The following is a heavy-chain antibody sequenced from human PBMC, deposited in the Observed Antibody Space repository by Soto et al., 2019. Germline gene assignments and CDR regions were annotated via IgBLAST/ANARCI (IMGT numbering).Heavy chain of an antibody. CDR2: IIPILGIA. D-gene: IGHD5-12*01. CDR1: GGTFSIYT. J-gene: IGHJ3*02. V-gene: IGHV1-69*02. Sequence: QVQLVQSGAEVKKPGSSVKVSCKASGGTFSIYTISWVRQAPGQGLEWMGRIIPILGIANYAQKFQGRVTITAEKSTSTAYMELSSLRSEDTAVYYCARGYEDDAFDIWGQGTMVTVSS. CDR3: ARGYEDDAFDI.